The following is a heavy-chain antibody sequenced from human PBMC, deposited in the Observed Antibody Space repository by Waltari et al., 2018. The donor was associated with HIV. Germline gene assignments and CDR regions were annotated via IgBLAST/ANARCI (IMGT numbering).Heavy chain of an antibody. V-gene: IGHV4-31*03. Sequence: QVQLQESCPGLVKPSQTLSLTCTVSGGSISSGGYSWSWIRQHPGKGLEWIGYIYYSGVNYDHPSLMRRVTISVNTSKNQSPLKLSSVTAADTAVYSCASLYCRSTSCRDYWGQGTLVTVSS. J-gene: IGHJ4*02. CDR1: GGSISSGGYS. D-gene: IGHD2-2*01. CDR3: ASLYCRSTSCRDY. CDR2: IYYSGVN.